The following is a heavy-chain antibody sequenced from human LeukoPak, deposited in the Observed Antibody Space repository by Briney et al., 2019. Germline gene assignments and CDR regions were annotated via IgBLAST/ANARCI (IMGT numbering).Heavy chain of an antibody. Sequence: GGSLRLSCAASGFTFSSYWMHWVRQAPGKGLEWVSLISWNGASTFYADSVKGRFTISRDNSKNSLYLQMHSLRVEDTALYYCAKWETVNGYFDLWGRGTLVTVSS. CDR1: GFTFSSYW. D-gene: IGHD1-26*01. J-gene: IGHJ2*01. V-gene: IGHV3-43D*04. CDR2: ISWNGAST. CDR3: AKWETVNGYFDL.